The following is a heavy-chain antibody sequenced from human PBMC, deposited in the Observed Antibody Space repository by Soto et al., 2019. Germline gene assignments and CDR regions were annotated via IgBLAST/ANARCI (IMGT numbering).Heavy chain of an antibody. V-gene: IGHV3-48*03. CDR1: VFNFINYD. CDR2: ISGTGFTT. J-gene: IGHJ4*02. Sequence: GWSLRLSCASSVFNFINYDMNWVRQAPGGGLEWIAFISGTGFTTYYADSAWPRFTISRDNSQSALFLQMDSLAVDDSGIYFCARGGVYWGQGVPVTVSS. D-gene: IGHD2-8*01. CDR3: ARGGVY.